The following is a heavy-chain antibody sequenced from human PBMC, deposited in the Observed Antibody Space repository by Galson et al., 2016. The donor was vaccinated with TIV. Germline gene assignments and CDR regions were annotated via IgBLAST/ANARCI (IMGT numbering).Heavy chain of an antibody. CDR1: GFTFSNYG. D-gene: IGHD3-22*01. Sequence: SLRLSCATSGFTFSNYGMYWVRQAPGKGLEWVGSVKHDGSETKFGDSVKGRFAISRDNAKKSLYLQMNSLRAEDTAVYYCARSITMMVLVQYWYFDLWGRGTLVTVSS. J-gene: IGHJ2*01. CDR2: VKHDGSET. CDR3: ARSITMMVLVQYWYFDL. V-gene: IGHV3-7*03.